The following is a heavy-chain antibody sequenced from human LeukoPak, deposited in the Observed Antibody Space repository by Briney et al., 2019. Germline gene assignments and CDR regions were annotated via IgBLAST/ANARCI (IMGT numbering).Heavy chain of an antibody. V-gene: IGHV4-59*01. CDR1: GGSISSYY. Sequence: SETLSLTCTVSGGSISSYYWSWIRQPPGKGLEWIGYIYYTGSTNYSPSLKSRVTISVDTSKNQFSLKLRSVTAADTAVYYCARGYSGYDFVWFDPWGQGTLVTVSS. CDR2: IYYTGST. J-gene: IGHJ5*02. CDR3: ARGYSGYDFVWFDP. D-gene: IGHD5-12*01.